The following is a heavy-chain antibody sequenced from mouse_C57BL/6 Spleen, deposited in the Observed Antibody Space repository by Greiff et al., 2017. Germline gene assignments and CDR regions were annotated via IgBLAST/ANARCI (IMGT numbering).Heavy chain of an antibody. CDR1: GYNFTDYY. J-gene: IGHJ2*01. CDR3: ASSDDFDY. V-gene: IGHV14-2*01. D-gene: IGHD3-1*01. CDR2: IDPEDGGT. Sequence: EVQLQQSGAELVKPGASVKLSCTASGYNFTDYYMHWVKQRTGQGLEWIGGIDPEDGGTKYTPKFQGKATITAATSSSTAYMELSSLTSEDSAVYYCASSDDFDYWGQGTTLTVSS.